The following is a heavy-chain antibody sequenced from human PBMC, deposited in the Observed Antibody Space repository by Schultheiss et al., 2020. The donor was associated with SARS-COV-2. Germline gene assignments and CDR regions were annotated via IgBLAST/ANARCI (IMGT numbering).Heavy chain of an antibody. CDR3: AREQIAMVAFDI. D-gene: IGHD5-18*01. CDR2: IYFTGIT. J-gene: IGHJ3*02. CDR1: GSSITGFF. Sequence: SETLSLTCSVSGSSITGFFWTWIRQPPGKGLDPIGNIYFTGITKYNPSLKSRVTISIDTSKNQFSLKLGSVTAADTAVYYCAREQIAMVAFDIWGQGTMVTVSS. V-gene: IGHV4-59*01.